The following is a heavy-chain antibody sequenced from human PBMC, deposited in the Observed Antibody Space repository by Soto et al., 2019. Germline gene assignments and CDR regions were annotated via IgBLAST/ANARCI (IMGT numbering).Heavy chain of an antibody. CDR2: INHSGST. CDR1: GGSFSGYY. J-gene: IGHJ6*02. V-gene: IGHV4-34*01. CDR3: ARGPTYSGSYYYGMDV. D-gene: IGHD1-26*01. Sequence: QVQLQQWGAGLLKPSETLSLTCAVYGGSFSGYYWSWIRQPPGKGLEWIGEINHSGSTNYNPSLKSRVTISVDTSKNQFSLKLSSVTAADTAVYDCARGPTYSGSYYYGMDVWDQGTTVTVSS.